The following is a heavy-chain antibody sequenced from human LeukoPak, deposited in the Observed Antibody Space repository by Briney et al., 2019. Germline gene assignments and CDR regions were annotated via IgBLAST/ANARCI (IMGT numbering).Heavy chain of an antibody. J-gene: IGHJ6*03. Sequence: GGSLRLSCAASGFTFSSYSMNWVRQAPGKGLEWVSYISSSSSTIYYADSVKGRFTISRDNAKNSLYLQMNSLGAEDTAVYYCASWTVTTQYYYYYYYMDVWGKGTTVTVSS. D-gene: IGHD4-17*01. CDR3: ASWTVTTQYYYYYYYMDV. CDR1: GFTFSSYS. CDR2: ISSSSSTI. V-gene: IGHV3-48*01.